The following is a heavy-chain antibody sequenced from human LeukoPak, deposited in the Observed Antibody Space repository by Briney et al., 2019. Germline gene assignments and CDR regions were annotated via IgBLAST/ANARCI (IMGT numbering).Heavy chain of an antibody. V-gene: IGHV1-18*01. CDR3: ARLHEATTVRYFDWLLQNDHYYYYGMDV. J-gene: IGHJ6*02. Sequence: ASVKVSCKASGYTFTSYGISWVRQAPGQGLEWMGWISAYNGNTNYAQKLQGRVTMTTDTSTSTAYMELRSLRSDDTAVYYCARLHEATTVRYFDWLLQNDHYYYYGMDVWGQGTTVTDSS. CDR2: ISAYNGNT. CDR1: GYTFTSYG. D-gene: IGHD3-9*01.